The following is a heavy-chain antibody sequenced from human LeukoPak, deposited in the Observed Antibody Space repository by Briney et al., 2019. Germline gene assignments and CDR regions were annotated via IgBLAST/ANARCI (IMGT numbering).Heavy chain of an antibody. CDR2: ISAYNGNT. Sequence: ASVKVSCKASGYTFTGYGISWVRQAPGQGLEWMGWISAYNGNTNYAQKLQGRVTMTTDTSTSTAYMELRSLRSDDTAVYYCARRFPTYYDFWSGYYSMDVWGKGTTVTVSS. CDR1: GYTFTGYG. V-gene: IGHV1-18*01. J-gene: IGHJ6*03. D-gene: IGHD3-3*01. CDR3: ARRFPTYYDFWSGYYSMDV.